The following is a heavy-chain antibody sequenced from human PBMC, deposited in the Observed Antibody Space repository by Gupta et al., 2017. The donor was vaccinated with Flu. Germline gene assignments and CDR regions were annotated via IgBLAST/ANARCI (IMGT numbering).Heavy chain of an antibody. Sequence: QVQLVESGGGVVQPGRSLRLACRASRLAFSFYAMPWVRQAPGEGLEWVATISSDGSNPYYADSAKGRFTISRDNSDNTLYLQMNSLRPEDTAVYYCAKEGSTAGTPDYFRYYGIDVWGQGTTVTVSS. J-gene: IGHJ6*02. D-gene: IGHD6-13*01. CDR2: ISSDGSNP. CDR1: RLAFSFYA. V-gene: IGHV3-30*18. CDR3: AKEGSTAGTPDYFRYYGIDV.